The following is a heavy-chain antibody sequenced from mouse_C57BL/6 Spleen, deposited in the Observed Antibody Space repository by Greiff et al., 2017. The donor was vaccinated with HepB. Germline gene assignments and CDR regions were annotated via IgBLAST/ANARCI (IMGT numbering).Heavy chain of an antibody. J-gene: IGHJ3*01. CDR1: GYAFSSSW. D-gene: IGHD3-3*01. CDR3: ARSGGGRIPFAY. V-gene: IGHV1-82*01. Sequence: QVQLQQSGPELVKPGASVKISCKASGYAFSSSWMNWVKQRPGKGLEWIGRIYPGDGDTNYNGKFKGKATLTADKSSSTAYMQLSSLTSTDSAVYFCARSGGGRIPFAYWGQGTLVTVSA. CDR2: IYPGDGDT.